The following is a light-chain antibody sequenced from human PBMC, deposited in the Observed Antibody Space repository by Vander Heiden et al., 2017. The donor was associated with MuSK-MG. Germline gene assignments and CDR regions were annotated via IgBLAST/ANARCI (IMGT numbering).Light chain of an antibody. CDR2: GAS. CDR3: LQDGDSFMT. CDR1: QSVTTNY. J-gene: IGKJ5*01. V-gene: IGKV3-20*01. Sequence: EIVLTQSPGTLSLSPGERATLSCRASQSVTTNYLAWYQQKPGQAPRLLIFGASNRATGISDRFSGSGSGTDFTFTISRLEPEEFAVYYCLQDGDSFMTFGQGTRLEIK.